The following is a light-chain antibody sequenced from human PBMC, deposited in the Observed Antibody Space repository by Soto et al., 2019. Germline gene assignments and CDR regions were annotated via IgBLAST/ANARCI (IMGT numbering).Light chain of an antibody. CDR1: QSINSN. CDR3: QQYNNWPIT. Sequence: ITQSATALSVSPGDRAALCCRANQSINSNLAWYQQQPGQAPRLLIYAASTRATAVPDRFSGSGSGTEFTLTISSLQSEDLGVYYCQQYNNWPITFCQGTLLEVK. CDR2: AAS. J-gene: IGKJ5*01. V-gene: IGKV3-15*01.